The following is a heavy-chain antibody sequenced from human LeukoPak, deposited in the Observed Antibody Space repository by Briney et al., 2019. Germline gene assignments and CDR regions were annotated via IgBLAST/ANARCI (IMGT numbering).Heavy chain of an antibody. J-gene: IGHJ6*02. CDR1: GFTFSSYS. Sequence: GGSLRLSCAASGFTFSSYSMNWVRQAPGKGLEWVSSISSSSSYIYYADSVKGRFTISRDNAKNSLYLQMNSLRAEDTAVYYCARDSDFWSGYLNYYYYYGMGVWGQGTTVTVSS. CDR3: ARDSDFWSGYLNYYYYYGMGV. CDR2: ISSSSSYI. D-gene: IGHD3-3*01. V-gene: IGHV3-21*01.